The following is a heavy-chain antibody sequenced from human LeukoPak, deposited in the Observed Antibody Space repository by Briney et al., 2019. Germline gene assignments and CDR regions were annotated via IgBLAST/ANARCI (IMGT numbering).Heavy chain of an antibody. CDR2: IKQDGSEK. J-gene: IGHJ6*03. CDR3: ARVGVPYGSGSYYMDV. Sequence: GGSLRLSCAASGFTFSSYWMSWVRQAPGKGLEWVANIKQDGSEKYYVDSVKGRFTISRDNAKNSLYLQMNSLRAEDTAVYYCARVGVPYGSGSYYMDVWGKGTTVTISS. CDR1: GFTFSSYW. V-gene: IGHV3-7*01. D-gene: IGHD3-10*01.